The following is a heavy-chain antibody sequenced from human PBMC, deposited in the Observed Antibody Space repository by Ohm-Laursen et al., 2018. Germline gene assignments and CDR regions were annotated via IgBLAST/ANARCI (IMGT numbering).Heavy chain of an antibody. J-gene: IGHJ4*02. CDR3: ARGGELGHTYGPVFDF. V-gene: IGHV3-11*01. CDR2: ITKTGRTI. D-gene: IGHD5-18*01. Sequence: SLRLSCTASGFTFSAHYMSWVRQAPGQGLEWIAYITKTGRTIYYADSVRDRFTISRDNTANSMFLQMNSLRVEDTAVYYCARGGELGHTYGPVFDFWGQGSLVTVSS. CDR1: GFTFSAHY.